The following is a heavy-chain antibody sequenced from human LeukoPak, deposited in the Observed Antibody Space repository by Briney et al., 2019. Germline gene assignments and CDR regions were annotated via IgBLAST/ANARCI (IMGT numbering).Heavy chain of an antibody. CDR1: GFTLSSYA. J-gene: IGHJ4*02. V-gene: IGHV3-30-3*01. Sequence: GISLRLSCAASGFTLSSYAMHGVRQAPGKGLEWVAVISYDGSNKYYADSVKGRFTISRDNSKNTLYLQMNSLSAEDTAVYYCARGGSDYGPFDYWGQGTLVTVSS. D-gene: IGHD4-17*01. CDR2: ISYDGSNK. CDR3: ARGGSDYGPFDY.